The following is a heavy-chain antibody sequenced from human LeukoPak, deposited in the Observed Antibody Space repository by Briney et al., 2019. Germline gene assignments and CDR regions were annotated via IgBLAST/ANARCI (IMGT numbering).Heavy chain of an antibody. Sequence: PGGSLRLSCAAPGFTFSSYAMSWVRQAPGKGLEWVSAISGSGGSTYYADSVKGRFTISRDNSKNTLYLQMNSLRAEDTAVYYCAKDYDFWSGFDYWGQGTLVTVSS. J-gene: IGHJ4*02. CDR1: GFTFSSYA. D-gene: IGHD3-3*01. V-gene: IGHV3-23*01. CDR3: AKDYDFWSGFDY. CDR2: ISGSGGST.